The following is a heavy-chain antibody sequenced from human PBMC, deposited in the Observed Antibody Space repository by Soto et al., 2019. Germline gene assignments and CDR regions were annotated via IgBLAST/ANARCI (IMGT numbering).Heavy chain of an antibody. D-gene: IGHD2-15*01. CDR1: GGSISSSSYY. CDR2: IYYSGST. J-gene: IGHJ5*02. CDR3: ATHARDYCSSGSCYGSWFEP. V-gene: IGHV4-39*01. Sequence: SETLSLTCTVSGGSISSSSYYWGWIRQPPGKGLEWIGTIYYSGSTYYNPSLKSRVTISVDTSNNQFSLKLSSLTAADTALYYCATHARDYCSSGSCYGSWFEPWGQGTLVTVSS.